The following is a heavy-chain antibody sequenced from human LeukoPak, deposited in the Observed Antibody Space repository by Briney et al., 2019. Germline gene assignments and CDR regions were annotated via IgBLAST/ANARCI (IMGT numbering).Heavy chain of an antibody. CDR2: INHSGST. CDR3: ASMGDSTWYNWFDP. D-gene: IGHD6-13*01. V-gene: IGHV4-34*01. J-gene: IGHJ5*02. Sequence: SETLSLTCAVYGGSFSGYYWSWIRQPPGKGLEWIGEINHSGSTRYNPSVKSRVTISVDTSKNQLSLKLSSVTAADTAVYYCASMGDSTWYNWFDPWGQGTLVTVSS. CDR1: GGSFSGYY.